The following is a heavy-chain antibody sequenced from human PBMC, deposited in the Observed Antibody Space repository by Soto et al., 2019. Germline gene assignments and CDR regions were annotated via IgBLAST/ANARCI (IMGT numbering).Heavy chain of an antibody. CDR2: ISGSGGST. Sequence: GGSLRLSCAASGFTFISYAIICFRHSPFKWREWVSAISGSGGSTYYADSVKGRFTISRDNSKNTLYLQMNSLRAEGTAVYYCAKDHYPVPPLYSSSWYHFYDSSGYHDYWGQGTLVTVSS. CDR3: AKDHYPVPPLYSSSWYHFYDSSGYHDY. V-gene: IGHV3-23*01. D-gene: IGHD3-22*01. J-gene: IGHJ4*02. CDR1: GFTFISYA.